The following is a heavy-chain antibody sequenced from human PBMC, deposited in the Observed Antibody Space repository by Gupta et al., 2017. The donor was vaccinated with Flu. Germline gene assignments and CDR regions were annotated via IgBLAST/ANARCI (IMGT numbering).Heavy chain of an antibody. D-gene: IGHD1-1*01. J-gene: IGHJ6*02. Sequence: EVQLVESGGGLVKPGGSLRLSCAASGFTYSNAWMSWVRQAPGKGLEWVGRIKSKTDGGTTDYAAPVKGRFTISRDDSKNTMYLQMNSLKTEDTAVYYCTTDRSTGTPMSYYYYGMDVWGQGTTVTVSS. V-gene: IGHV3-15*01. CDR2: IKSKTDGGTT. CDR1: GFTYSNAW. CDR3: TTDRSTGTPMSYYYYGMDV.